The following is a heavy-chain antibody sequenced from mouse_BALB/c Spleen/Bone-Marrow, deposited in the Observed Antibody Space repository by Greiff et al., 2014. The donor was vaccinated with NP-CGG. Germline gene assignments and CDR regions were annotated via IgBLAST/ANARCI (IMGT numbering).Heavy chain of an antibody. V-gene: IGHV5-2*01. CDR1: EYEFPSHD. CDR2: INSDGGST. J-gene: IGHJ4*01. D-gene: IGHD2-4*01. CDR3: ARHRYDYDGAMDY. Sequence: VQLQQSGGGLVQPGESLKLSCESNEYEFPSHDMSWVRKTPEKRLELVAAINSDGGSTYYPDTMERRFIISRDNTKKTLYLQMSSLRSEDTALYYRARHRYDYDGAMDYWGQGTSVTVSS.